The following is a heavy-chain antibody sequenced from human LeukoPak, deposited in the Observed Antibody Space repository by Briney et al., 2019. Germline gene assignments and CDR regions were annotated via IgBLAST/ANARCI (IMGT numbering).Heavy chain of an antibody. CDR1: GGTFSSYA. CDR3: ARDPGQGIQPRLGGSDYYYYMVV. V-gene: IGHV1-69*05. CDR2: IIPIFGTA. J-gene: IGHJ6*03. D-gene: IGHD5-18*01. Sequence: SVKVSCKASGGTFSSYAISWVRQAPGQGLEWMGGIIPIFGTANYAQKFQGRVTITTDESTSTAYMELSSLRSEDTAVYYCARDPGQGIQPRLGGSDYYYYMVVWGKGTTVTVSS.